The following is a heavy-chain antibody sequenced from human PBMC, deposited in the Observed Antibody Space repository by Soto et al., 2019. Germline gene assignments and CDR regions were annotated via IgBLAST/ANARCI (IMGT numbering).Heavy chain of an antibody. D-gene: IGHD2-15*01. V-gene: IGHV3-23*01. CDR3: KAEDGIRDARSVSAFLLNRSSDL. CDR2: ISGSGGTT. J-gene: IGHJ2*01. Sequence: KGLEWVSAISGSGGTTYYADSVKGRFTISRDNSKNTLYLQMNSLRAEDTAVFFFKAEDGIRDARSVSAFLLNRSSDL.